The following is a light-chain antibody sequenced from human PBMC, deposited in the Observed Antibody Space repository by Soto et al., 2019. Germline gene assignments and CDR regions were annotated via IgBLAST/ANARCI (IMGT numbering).Light chain of an antibody. CDR1: QTISSW. V-gene: IGKV1-39*01. CDR3: QQSFRTPRT. Sequence: IQVTQSPSTLSGSVGDRGTITCRASQTISSWLAWYQQKPGKAPDLLIYGASTLQFGVPSRFSGSGSGTDFILTISNLRPEDFAIYYCQQSFRTPRTFGQGTKVDI. J-gene: IGKJ1*01. CDR2: GAS.